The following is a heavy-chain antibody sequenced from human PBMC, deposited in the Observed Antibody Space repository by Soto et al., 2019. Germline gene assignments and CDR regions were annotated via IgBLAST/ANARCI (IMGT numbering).Heavy chain of an antibody. CDR3: ARSSNPPPYYYYYIDV. Sequence: GGSLRLSCAASGFTFSSYSMNWVRQAPGKGLEWVSYISSSSFTIYYADSVKGRFTISRDNAQNSLYLQMNSLRADDTAVYYCARSSNPPPYYYYYIDVWGKGTTVTVSS. J-gene: IGHJ6*03. CDR1: GFTFSSYS. V-gene: IGHV3-48*01. CDR2: ISSSSFTI.